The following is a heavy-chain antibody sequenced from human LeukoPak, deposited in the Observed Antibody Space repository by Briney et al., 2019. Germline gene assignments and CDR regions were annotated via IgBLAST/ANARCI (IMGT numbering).Heavy chain of an antibody. D-gene: IGHD5/OR15-5a*01. J-gene: IGHJ4*02. V-gene: IGHV4-61*01. Sequence: SETLSLTCTVSGGSVSGGSFYWSWIRQPPGKGLEWIGYFYYTGSTNYNPSLKSRVTISVDTSKNQFSLRLSSVTAADTAVYYCASGQFLVSNDYWGQGILVTVSS. CDR2: FYYTGST. CDR1: GGSVSGGSFY. CDR3: ASGQFLVSNDY.